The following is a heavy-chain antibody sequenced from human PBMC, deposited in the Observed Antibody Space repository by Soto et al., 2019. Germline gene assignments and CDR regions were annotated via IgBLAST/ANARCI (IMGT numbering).Heavy chain of an antibody. V-gene: IGHV5-51*01. Sequence: GESLKISCKGSGYTFTNNWIGWVRQMPGKGLEWMGIIFPSDSDTRYSPSFQGQVTISVDNSISTAYLQWSSLKASDTAMYYCARTNTLTTGYYFDYWGQGTPVTVSS. CDR2: IFPSDSDT. CDR1: GYTFTNNW. CDR3: ARTNTLTTGYYFDY. J-gene: IGHJ4*02.